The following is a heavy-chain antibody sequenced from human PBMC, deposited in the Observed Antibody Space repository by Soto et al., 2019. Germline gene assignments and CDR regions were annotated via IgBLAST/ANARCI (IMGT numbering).Heavy chain of an antibody. J-gene: IGHJ5*02. CDR2: ISSRGTVK. V-gene: IGHV3-48*03. CDR3: TRYRWFDA. CDR1: GFTFSNYE. D-gene: IGHD3-16*02. Sequence: PGVSLRLSCTASGFTFSNYEMNWVRQAPGKGLEWVSYISSRGTVKYNADSVKGRFTISRDNAKNSLYLQMNSLRAEDTAVYYCTRYRWFDAWGQGTLVTVSS.